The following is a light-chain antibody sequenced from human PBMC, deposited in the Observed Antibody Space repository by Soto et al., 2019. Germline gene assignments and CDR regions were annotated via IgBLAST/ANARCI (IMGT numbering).Light chain of an antibody. J-gene: IGLJ2*01. CDR2: SNN. CDR1: SSNIGSNT. CDR3: AAWDDSLNGPYVV. V-gene: IGLV1-44*01. Sequence: QSVLTQPPSASGTPGQRVTISCSGSSSNIGSNTVNWYQQLPGTAPKLLIYSNNQRPSGVPDRFSGSKSGTSASLAISGLPSEDEADYYCAAWDDSLNGPYVVFGGGTKLTVL.